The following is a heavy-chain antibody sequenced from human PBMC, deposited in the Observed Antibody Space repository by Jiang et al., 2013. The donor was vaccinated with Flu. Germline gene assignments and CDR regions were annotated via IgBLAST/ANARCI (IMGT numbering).Heavy chain of an antibody. V-gene: IGHV4-38-2*02. CDR1: GNSISSDYY. D-gene: IGHD3-10*01. Sequence: LLKPSETLSLTCTVSGNSISSDYYWGWIRQPPGKGLEWIGTIHHSGSTYYNSSLKSRVTISVDTSKNQFSLKLSSVTAADTAVYYCARATYYYHASYYYGMDVWGQGTTVTVS. CDR2: IHHSGST. CDR3: ARATYYYHASYYYGMDV. J-gene: IGHJ6*02.